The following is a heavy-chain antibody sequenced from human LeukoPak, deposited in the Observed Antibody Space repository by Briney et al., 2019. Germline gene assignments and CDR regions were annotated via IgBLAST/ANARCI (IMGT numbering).Heavy chain of an antibody. J-gene: IGHJ4*02. D-gene: IGHD3-3*01. CDR2: INHSGST. CDR1: GGSFSGYY. V-gene: IGHV4-34*01. Sequence: PSETLSLTCAVYGGSFSGYYWSWIRQPPGKGLEWIGEINHSGSTNYNPSFKSRVTISADTSKNQFSLKLSSVTAADTAVYYCARTRITIFGVVIRFDYWGRGTLVTVSS. CDR3: ARTRITIFGVVIRFDY.